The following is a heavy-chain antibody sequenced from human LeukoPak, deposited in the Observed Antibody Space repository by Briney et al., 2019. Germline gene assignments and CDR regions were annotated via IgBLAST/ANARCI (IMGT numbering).Heavy chain of an antibody. Sequence: GGSLRLSCAASGFTFSSYGMHWVRQAPGKGLEWVAFIRYDGSNKYYADSVKGRFTISRDNSKNTLYLQMNSLRAADTALYYCVQGTRRGAITMVRGVIGKSYYFDSWGQGTLVTVSS. CDR2: IRYDGSNK. V-gene: IGHV3-30*02. CDR1: GFTFSSYG. CDR3: VQGTRRGAITMVRGVIGKSYYFDS. J-gene: IGHJ4*02. D-gene: IGHD3-10*01.